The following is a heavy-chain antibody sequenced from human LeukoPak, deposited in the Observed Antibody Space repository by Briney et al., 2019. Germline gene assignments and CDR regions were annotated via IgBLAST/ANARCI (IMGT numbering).Heavy chain of an antibody. CDR2: INHSGST. CDR3: AAYSSSLIAYYFDY. Sequence: PSGTLSLTCAVYGGSFSGYYWSWIRQPPGKGLEWIGEINHSGSTNYNPSLKSRVTISVDTSKNQFSLKLSSVTAADTAVYYCAAYSSSLIAYYFDYWGQGTLVTVSS. J-gene: IGHJ4*02. D-gene: IGHD6-13*01. V-gene: IGHV4-34*01. CDR1: GGSFSGYY.